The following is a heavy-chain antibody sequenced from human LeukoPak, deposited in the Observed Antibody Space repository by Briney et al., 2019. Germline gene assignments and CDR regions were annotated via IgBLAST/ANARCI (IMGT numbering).Heavy chain of an antibody. D-gene: IGHD5-12*01. Sequence: GASVKVACKASGGTFSSYAISWVRQAPGQGLEWMGGIIPHFGTTNYAQKFQGRVTMTTDTSTSTAYMELRSLRSDDTAVYYCIVATIWGQGTLVTVSS. V-gene: IGHV1-69*05. CDR1: GGTFSSYA. J-gene: IGHJ4*02. CDR2: IIPHFGTT. CDR3: IVATI.